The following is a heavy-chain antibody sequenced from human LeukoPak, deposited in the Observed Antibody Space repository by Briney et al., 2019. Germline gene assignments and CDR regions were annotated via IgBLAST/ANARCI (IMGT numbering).Heavy chain of an antibody. CDR1: GFVFSIYT. V-gene: IGHV3-64D*06. CDR2: ISGSVNGGSI. CDR3: VKDFGRVRGTPDF. J-gene: IGHJ4*02. Sequence: PGGSLRLSCSASGFVFSIYTMYWVRQAPGKGPEYVSTISGSVNGGSIYYADSVKGRFTISRDDSKSIVYLQMNGLRSEDTAVYYCVKDFGRVRGTPDFWGQGTLVTVSS. D-gene: IGHD2/OR15-2a*01.